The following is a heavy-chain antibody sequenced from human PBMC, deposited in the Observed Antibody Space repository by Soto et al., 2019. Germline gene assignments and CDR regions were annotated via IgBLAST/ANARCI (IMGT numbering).Heavy chain of an antibody. CDR3: ARGSSSHYQYGMDV. CDR1: GGTFSSYA. J-gene: IGHJ6*02. V-gene: IGHV1-69*04. CDR2: IIPILGIT. D-gene: IGHD6-13*01. Sequence: QVQLVQSGAEVKKPGSSVKVSSKASGGTFSSYAISWVRQAPGQGLEWMGRIIPILGITNYAPRLQGRVTITADKSTSTAYMELSSLRSEDTAVYYCARGSSSHYQYGMDVWGQGSTVTVSS.